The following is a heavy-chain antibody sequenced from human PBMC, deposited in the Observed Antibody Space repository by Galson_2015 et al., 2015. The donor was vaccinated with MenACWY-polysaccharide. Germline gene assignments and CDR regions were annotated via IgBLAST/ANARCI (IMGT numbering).Heavy chain of an antibody. V-gene: IGHV3-66*01. CDR2: IYSGGST. CDR1: AFTVSSNH. D-gene: IGHD6-19*01. Sequence: SLRLSCAASAFTVSSNHMSWVRQAPGKGLEWVSVIYSGGSTYYADSVKGRFTISTDNSKNTLYLQMNILRADDTALYYCARLAVDNYFDYWGQGTLVAVSS. J-gene: IGHJ4*02. CDR3: ARLAVDNYFDY.